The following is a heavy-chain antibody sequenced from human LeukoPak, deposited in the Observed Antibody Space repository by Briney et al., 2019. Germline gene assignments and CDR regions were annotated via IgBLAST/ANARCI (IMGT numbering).Heavy chain of an antibody. Sequence: GGSLRLSCAASGFTVTTNYMSWVRQAPGKGLEWVSVIYSGGITYYADSVKGRFTISRDSSKNTLYLQMNSLRVEDTAVYYCARRHSSGSKWGQGTLVTVSS. V-gene: IGHV3-66*02. CDR3: ARRHSSGSK. CDR1: GFTVTTNY. D-gene: IGHD6-19*01. CDR2: IYSGGIT. J-gene: IGHJ4*02.